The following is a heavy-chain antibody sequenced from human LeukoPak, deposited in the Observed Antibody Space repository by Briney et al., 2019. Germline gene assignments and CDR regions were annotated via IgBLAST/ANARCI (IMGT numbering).Heavy chain of an antibody. Sequence: RGALRLSCVASGFSFSTFVMNCGRQDPGKGLEWVSYISSSSYTIYYADSVKGRFTGSRDDAKCSLYPQMNSLRAEDTAHCYCARMSTGYYDDYWGQGTLVTGSS. V-gene: IGHV3-48*01. D-gene: IGHD3-9*01. J-gene: IGHJ4*02. CDR2: ISSSSYTI. CDR3: ARMSTGYYDDY. CDR1: GFSFSTFV.